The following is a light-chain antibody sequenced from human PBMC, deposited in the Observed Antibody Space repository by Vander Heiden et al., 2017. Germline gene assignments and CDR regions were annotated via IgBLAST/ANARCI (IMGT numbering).Light chain of an antibody. Sequence: DIQMTQSPSSVSASVGDTVTITCRASRGIRTWLAWYQQKPGEVPRLLINAASYLQSGVPSRFRGSGSGTEFTLTIASLQPEDFATYFCQQADTFPLTFGGGTKVEIK. J-gene: IGKJ4*01. CDR1: RGIRTW. CDR2: AAS. CDR3: QQADTFPLT. V-gene: IGKV1-12*01.